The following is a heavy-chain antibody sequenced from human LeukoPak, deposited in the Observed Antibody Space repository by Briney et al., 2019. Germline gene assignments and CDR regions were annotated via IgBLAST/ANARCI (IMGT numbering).Heavy chain of an antibody. CDR2: INPNSGGT. D-gene: IGHD3-22*01. Sequence: GASVKVSCKASGYTFTGYYMHWVRQAAGQGLEWMGWINPNSGGTNYAQKFQGRVTMTRDTSISTAYMELSRLRSDDTAVYYCARDGYYDSSGYYFDYWGQGTLVTVSS. V-gene: IGHV1-2*02. CDR3: ARDGYYDSSGYYFDY. J-gene: IGHJ4*02. CDR1: GYTFTGYY.